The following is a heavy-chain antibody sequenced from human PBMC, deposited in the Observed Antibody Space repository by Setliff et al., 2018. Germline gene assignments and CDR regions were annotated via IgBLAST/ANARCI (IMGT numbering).Heavy chain of an antibody. D-gene: IGHD5-18*01. CDR1: GFTFSSYS. CDR2: ISRNSGYI. Sequence: PGGSLRLSCAASGFTFSSYSMMWVRQAPEKGLEWVSSISRNSGYIDYTDSVKGRFTISRDDSTNSFYLLMDSLKTEDTAVYYCTMYVYGYVYWGQGTLVTVSS. J-gene: IGHJ4*02. V-gene: IGHV3-21*04. CDR3: TMYVYGYVY.